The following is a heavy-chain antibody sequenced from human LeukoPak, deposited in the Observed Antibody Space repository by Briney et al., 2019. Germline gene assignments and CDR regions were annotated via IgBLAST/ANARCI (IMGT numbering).Heavy chain of an antibody. D-gene: IGHD2-2*01. J-gene: IGHJ4*02. CDR3: ATPRYCSSTSCSDY. CDR1: GYTFTGYY. Sequence: ASVKVSCKASGYTFTGYYMHWVRQAPGQGLGMGWINPNSGGTNYAQKFQGRVTMTRDMSTTTDYMELSSLRSEDTAVYYCATPRYCSSTSCSDYWGQGTLVTVSS. V-gene: IGHV1-2*02. CDR2: INPNSGGT.